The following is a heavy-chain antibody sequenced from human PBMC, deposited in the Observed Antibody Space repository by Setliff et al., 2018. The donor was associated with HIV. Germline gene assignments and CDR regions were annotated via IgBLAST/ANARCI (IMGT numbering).Heavy chain of an antibody. CDR2: IIPIFNTA. V-gene: IGHV1-69*13. CDR1: GGTFSSYS. Sequence: SVKVSCKASGGTFSSYSITWVRQAPGQGLEWMGGIIPIFNTANYAQKFQGRVTITADESTSTAYMELSSLGSEDTAVYYCAXXXGGYCSGGSCYFGFGLALWGQGTTVTVSS. J-gene: IGHJ6*02. CDR3: AXXXGGYCSGGSCYFGFGLAL. D-gene: IGHD2-15*01.